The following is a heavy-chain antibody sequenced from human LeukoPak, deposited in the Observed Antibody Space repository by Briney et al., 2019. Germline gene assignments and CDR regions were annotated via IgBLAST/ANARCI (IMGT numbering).Heavy chain of an antibody. J-gene: IGHJ3*02. V-gene: IGHV4-4*07. D-gene: IGHD3-10*01. CDR1: GGSMTSYY. Sequence: SETLSLSCNVSGGSMTSYYWNWIRQSAGRELEWIGRIYSSGTINYNASLKSRLTMSIDTSKNHFSLKLTSVTAADTAMYSCARSQFWGSFSGSFDAFNIWGPGTMIIVSS. CDR3: ARSQFWGSFSGSFDAFNI. CDR2: IYSSGTI.